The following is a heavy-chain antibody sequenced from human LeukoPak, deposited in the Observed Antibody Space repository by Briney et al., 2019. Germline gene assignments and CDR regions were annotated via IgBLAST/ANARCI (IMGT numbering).Heavy chain of an antibody. V-gene: IGHV1-46*01. CDR2: INPSGGST. J-gene: IGHJ4*02. Sequence: ASVKVPCKASGYTFTSYYMHWVRQAPGQGLEWMGIINPSGGSTSYAQKFQGRVTMTRDTSTSTVYMELSSLRSEDTAVYYCARVASSGPPDYWGQGTLVTVSS. CDR3: ARVASSGPPDY. CDR1: GYTFTSYY. D-gene: IGHD3-22*01.